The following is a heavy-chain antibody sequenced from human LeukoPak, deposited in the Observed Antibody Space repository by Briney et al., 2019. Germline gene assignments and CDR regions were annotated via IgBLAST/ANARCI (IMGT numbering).Heavy chain of an antibody. D-gene: IGHD2-2*01. Sequence: GGSLRLSCAASGFTFSTYTMNWVRQAPGKGLEWVSSISSRSSYIYYADSVKGRFTISRDNAKNSLYLQMNSLRAEDTAVYYCARDLGIVVVPAAMGSWGQGTLVTVSS. CDR1: GFTFSTYT. V-gene: IGHV3-21*01. J-gene: IGHJ4*02. CDR3: ARDLGIVVVPAAMGS. CDR2: ISSRSSYI.